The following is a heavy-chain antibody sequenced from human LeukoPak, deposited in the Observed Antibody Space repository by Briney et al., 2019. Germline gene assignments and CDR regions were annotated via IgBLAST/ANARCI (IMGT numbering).Heavy chain of an antibody. J-gene: IGHJ6*03. Sequence: ASVKVSCKASGYTFTGYYMHWVRQAPGQGREWMGWINPNSGGTNYAQKLQGRVTMTRDTSISTAYMELSRLTSDDTAVYYCARDFRSADYGDYDPYYYYYYMDVWGKGTTVSVSS. CDR2: INPNSGGT. CDR3: ARDFRSADYGDYDPYYYYYYMDV. CDR1: GYTFTGYY. V-gene: IGHV1-2*02. D-gene: IGHD4-17*01.